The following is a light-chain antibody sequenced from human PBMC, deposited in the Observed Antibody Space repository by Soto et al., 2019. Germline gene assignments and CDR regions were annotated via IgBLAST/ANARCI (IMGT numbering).Light chain of an antibody. J-gene: IGKJ4*01. CDR3: QQLNGYLLA. V-gene: IGKV1-9*01. Sequence: DIQLTQSPSFLSASVGDTVTITCRASQGMSTYLAWYQQKPGKVPKLLIRSASTLQSGVPPRFSGGGSGTEFTLTISTLQPDDSGIYYCQQLNGYLLAFGGGTNVEIK. CDR2: SAS. CDR1: QGMSTY.